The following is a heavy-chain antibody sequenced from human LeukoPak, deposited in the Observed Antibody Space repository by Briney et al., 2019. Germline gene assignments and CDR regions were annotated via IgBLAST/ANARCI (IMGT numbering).Heavy chain of an antibody. CDR2: ITGDGTTT. J-gene: IGHJ4*02. V-gene: IGHV3-23*01. Sequence: GRSLRLSCEASGLTFSSYGMSWVRQAPGKGLQWVSAITGDGTTTYYADSVKGRFTISRDNSKNMLYLQMSSLRAEDTAVYYCAKMQGHFDYWGQGTLVPVSS. CDR3: AKMQGHFDY. CDR1: GLTFSSYG.